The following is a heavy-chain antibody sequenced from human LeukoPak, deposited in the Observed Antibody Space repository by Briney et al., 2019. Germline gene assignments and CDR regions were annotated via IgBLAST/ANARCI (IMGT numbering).Heavy chain of an antibody. CDR2: ISGSGGST. D-gene: IGHD4-17*01. V-gene: IGHV3-23*01. CDR1: GSTFTFYA. J-gene: IGHJ6*03. Sequence: GGSLRLSCAASGSTFTFYAMSWVRQAPGKGLEWVSVISGSGGSTYYADSVKGRFSISRDNSKNTLYLQMDSLRAEDTAVYYCAKWDGDLYYYYYMDVWGKGTTVTVSS. CDR3: AKWDGDLYYYYYMDV.